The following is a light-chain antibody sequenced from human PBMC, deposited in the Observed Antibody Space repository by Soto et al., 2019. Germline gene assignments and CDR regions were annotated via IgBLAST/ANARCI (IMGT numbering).Light chain of an antibody. CDR3: QQYNGLSYT. V-gene: IGKV1-5*01. CDR1: ESISYW. CDR2: DAS. J-gene: IGKJ2*01. Sequence: DIQMPQSPSTLSASVGDRVTITCRASESISYWLAWYQQKPGKAPKFLIYDASSLKSGVPSRFSGSGSGTEFTLTISSLQPDDFATYYCQQYNGLSYTFGQGTKLEI.